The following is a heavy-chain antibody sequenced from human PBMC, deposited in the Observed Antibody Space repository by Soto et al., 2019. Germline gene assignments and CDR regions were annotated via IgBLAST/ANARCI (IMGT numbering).Heavy chain of an antibody. D-gene: IGHD2-2*01. Sequence: PSETLSLTCTVSGGSISSYYWSWIRQPPGKGLEWIGYIYYSGSTNYNPSLKSRVTISVDTSKNQFSLKLSSVTAADTAVYYCARTDIVVVPGYQNLYYYYGMDVWGQGTTVTVSS. V-gene: IGHV4-59*01. CDR3: ARTDIVVVPGYQNLYYYYGMDV. CDR1: GGSISSYY. J-gene: IGHJ6*02. CDR2: IYYSGST.